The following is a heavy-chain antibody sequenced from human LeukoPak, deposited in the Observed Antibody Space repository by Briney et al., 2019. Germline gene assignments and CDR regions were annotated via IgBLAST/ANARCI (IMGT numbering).Heavy chain of an antibody. J-gene: IGHJ4*02. V-gene: IGHV1-46*01. Sequence: ASVKVSCKASGYTFTGYYMHWVRQAPGQGLEWMGIINPSGGSTSYAQKFQGRVTMTRDTSTSTVYMELSSLRSEDTAVYYCASSGYSGSHIDYWGQGTLVTVSS. CDR2: INPSGGST. CDR3: ASSGYSGSHIDY. CDR1: GYTFTGYY. D-gene: IGHD5-12*01.